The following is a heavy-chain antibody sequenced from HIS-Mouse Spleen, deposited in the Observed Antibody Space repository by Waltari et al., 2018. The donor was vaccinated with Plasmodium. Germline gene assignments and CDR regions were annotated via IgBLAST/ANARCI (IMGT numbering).Heavy chain of an antibody. V-gene: IGHV3-66*01. CDR3: ATPRVGGSYFDY. J-gene: IGHJ4*02. D-gene: IGHD1-26*01. CDR1: GFHVSSNY. Sequence: EVQLVESGGGLVQPGGSLRLSCAASGFHVSSNYMTWVRQAPGKGLEWVSVIYSGGSTYYADSVKGRFTISRDNSKNTLYLQMNSLRAEDTAVYYCATPRVGGSYFDYWGQGTLVTVSS. CDR2: IYSGGST.